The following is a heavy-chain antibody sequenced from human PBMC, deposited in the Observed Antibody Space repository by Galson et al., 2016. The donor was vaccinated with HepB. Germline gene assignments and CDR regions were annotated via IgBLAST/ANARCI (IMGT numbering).Heavy chain of an antibody. D-gene: IGHD3-16*01. CDR1: GFTLSTYS. Sequence: SLRLSCAASGFTLSTYSMNWFRQAPGKGLEWVSYMSSSGTSVYYTDSVKGRFTISRDNAKNSLYLQMNSLGDEDTAVYYCASPFAPERGRYVLWGQGTLVTVSS. CDR2: MSSSGTSV. CDR3: ASPFAPERGRYVL. V-gene: IGHV3-48*02. J-gene: IGHJ5*02.